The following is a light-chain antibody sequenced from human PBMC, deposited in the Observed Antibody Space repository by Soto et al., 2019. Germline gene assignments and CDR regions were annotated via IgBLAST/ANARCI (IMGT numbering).Light chain of an antibody. CDR2: DVA. Sequence: QSLLPEPASVSYSPGQCITISCTGTSSDVGGSNFVSWYQQHPGKPPKLIIYDVANRPSGVSNRFSGSKSGSTASLIISRLQTEEEADYYCVSYTSSTNYVFGTGTKVTAL. CDR3: VSYTSSTNYV. CDR1: SSDVGGSNF. J-gene: IGLJ1*01. V-gene: IGLV2-14*03.